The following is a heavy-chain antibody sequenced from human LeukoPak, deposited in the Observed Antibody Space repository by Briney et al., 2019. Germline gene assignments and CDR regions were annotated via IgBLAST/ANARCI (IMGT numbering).Heavy chain of an antibody. Sequence: ASVKVSCKASGGTFSSYAISWVRQAPGQGLEWMGRIIPILGIANYAQKFQGRVTITADKSTSTAYMELSSLRSEDTAVYYCARVGYSGYGAYYYYGMDVWGQGTTVTVSS. CDR1: GGTFSSYA. V-gene: IGHV1-69*04. D-gene: IGHD5-12*01. J-gene: IGHJ6*02. CDR3: ARVGYSGYGAYYYYGMDV. CDR2: IIPILGIA.